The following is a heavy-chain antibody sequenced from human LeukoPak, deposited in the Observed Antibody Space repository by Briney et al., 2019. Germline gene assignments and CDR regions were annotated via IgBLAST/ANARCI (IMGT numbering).Heavy chain of an antibody. CDR1: GFTFSNYA. CDR2: FSATDGST. D-gene: IGHD6-13*01. V-gene: IGHV3-23*01. J-gene: IGHJ3*02. Sequence: GGSLRLSCAASGFTFSNYAMSWVRQGPGKGLEWVSGFSATDGSTQYADSVRGRFTISRDNSKNTLFLQMNSLRAEDTAVYYCAKPKTAAAGTGEFDIWGQGTMVTVSS. CDR3: AKPKTAAAGTGEFDI.